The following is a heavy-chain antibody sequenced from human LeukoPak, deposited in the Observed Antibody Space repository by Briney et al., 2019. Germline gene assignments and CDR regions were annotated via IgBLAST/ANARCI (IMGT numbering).Heavy chain of an antibody. Sequence: PGGSLRLSCAASGFTFSSYGMHWVRQAPGKGLEWVAVIWYDGSNKYYADSVKGRFTISRDNSKNTLYLQMNSLRAEDTAVYYCARGNYGDYPGAFDIWGQGTMVTVSS. V-gene: IGHV3-33*01. CDR1: GFTFSSYG. D-gene: IGHD4-17*01. CDR2: IWYDGSNK. J-gene: IGHJ3*02. CDR3: ARGNYGDYPGAFDI.